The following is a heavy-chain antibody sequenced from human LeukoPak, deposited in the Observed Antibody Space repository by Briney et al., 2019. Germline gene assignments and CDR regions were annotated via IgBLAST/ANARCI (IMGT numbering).Heavy chain of an antibody. CDR2: IYYSGST. Sequence: SETLSLTCTVSGGSISSGDYYWSWTRQPPGKGLEWIGYIYYSGSTYYNPSLKSRVTISVDTSKNQFSLKLSSVTAADTAVCYCARDRGDGYDYWGQGTLVTVSS. V-gene: IGHV4-30-4*01. CDR3: ARDRGDGYDY. J-gene: IGHJ4*02. CDR1: GGSISSGDYY. D-gene: IGHD5-24*01.